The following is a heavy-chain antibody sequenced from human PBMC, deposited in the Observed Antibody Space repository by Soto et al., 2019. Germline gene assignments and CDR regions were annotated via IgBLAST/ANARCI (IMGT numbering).Heavy chain of an antibody. J-gene: IGHJ4*02. CDR2: IKKDGLEK. CDR1: GFTFNDYS. D-gene: IGHD2-8*02. Sequence: EVQLVESGGDLVQPGGSLRLSCAASGFTFNDYSMTWMRQAPGRGLEWVANIKKDGLEKYYVESVRGRFVISRDNAKNSLYLQMNSLRVEDTAVYYCARHTWWHFYWGQGTLVTVSS. V-gene: IGHV3-7*04. CDR3: ARHTWWHFY.